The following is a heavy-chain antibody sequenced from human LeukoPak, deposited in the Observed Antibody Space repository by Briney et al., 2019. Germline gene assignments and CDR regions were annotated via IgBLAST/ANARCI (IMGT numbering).Heavy chain of an antibody. J-gene: IGHJ4*02. CDR1: GFTFSSYE. CDR2: ISSSGSTI. V-gene: IGHV3-48*03. CDR3: ARVLGGYSYVYGPDFDY. D-gene: IGHD2-21*01. Sequence: GGSLRLSCAASGFTFSSYEMNWVRQAPGKGLEWVSYISSSGSTIYYADSVKGRFTISRDNAKNSLYLQMNSLRAEDTAVYYCARVLGGYSYVYGPDFDYWGQGTLVTVSS.